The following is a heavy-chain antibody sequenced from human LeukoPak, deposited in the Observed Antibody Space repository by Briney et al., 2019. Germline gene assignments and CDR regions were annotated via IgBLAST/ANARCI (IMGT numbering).Heavy chain of an antibody. CDR2: VNSDGSST. V-gene: IGHV3-74*01. Sequence: GGSLRLSCAASGFTFSNYWMHWVRHAPGKGVVWVSRVNSDGSSTTYADSVKGRFTISRDNAKTTLYLQMSSLRAEDTAVYYCARGGVTGAPNYYWGQGTLVTVSS. D-gene: IGHD1-20*01. CDR1: GFTFSNYW. CDR3: ARGGVTGAPNYY. J-gene: IGHJ4*02.